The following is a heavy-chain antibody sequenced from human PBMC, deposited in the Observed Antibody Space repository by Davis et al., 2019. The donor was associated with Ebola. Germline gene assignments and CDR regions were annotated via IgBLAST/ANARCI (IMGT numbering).Heavy chain of an antibody. CDR1: GGSISSYY. CDR2: IYYSGST. CDR3: ARVGGTVVQWYFDY. D-gene: IGHD3-16*01. V-gene: IGHV4-59*01. Sequence: MPSETLSLTCTVSGGSISSYYWSWIRQPPGKGLEWIGYIYYSGSTNYNPSLKSRVTISVDTSKNQFSLKLSSVTAADTAVYYCARVGGTVVQWYFDYWGQGTLVTVSS. J-gene: IGHJ4*02.